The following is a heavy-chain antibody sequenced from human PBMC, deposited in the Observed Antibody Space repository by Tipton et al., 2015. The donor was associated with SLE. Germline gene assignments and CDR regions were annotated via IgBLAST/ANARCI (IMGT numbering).Heavy chain of an antibody. Sequence: VQLVQSGAEVKKPGATVKISCKVSGYTFTDYYMHWVQQAPGKGLEWMGLVDPEDGETRYAEKFQGRVTITADTSTDTAYMELSSLRSEDTAVYYCARDRASSAWYNGYYHGMDVWGQGTTVTVSS. J-gene: IGHJ6*02. CDR3: ARDRASSAWYNGYYHGMDV. V-gene: IGHV1-69-2*01. CDR1: GYTFTDYY. D-gene: IGHD6-19*01. CDR2: VDPEDGET.